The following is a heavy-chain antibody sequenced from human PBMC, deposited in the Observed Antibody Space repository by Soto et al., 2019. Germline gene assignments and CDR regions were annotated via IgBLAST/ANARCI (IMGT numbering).Heavy chain of an antibody. CDR3: ARDENVRVIAAAGNWFDP. D-gene: IGHD6-13*01. V-gene: IGHV4-34*01. CDR1: GGSFSDYY. Sequence: SETLSLTCAVYGGSFSDYYWSWIRQPPGKWLEWIGEINHSGSTNYNPSLKSRVTISVDTSKNQFSLKLNSVTAADTAVYYCARDENVRVIAAAGNWFDPWGQGXLVTVYS. J-gene: IGHJ5*02. CDR2: INHSGST.